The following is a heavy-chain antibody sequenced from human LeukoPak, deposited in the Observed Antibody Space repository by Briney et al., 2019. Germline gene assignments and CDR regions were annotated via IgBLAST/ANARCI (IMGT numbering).Heavy chain of an antibody. Sequence: PSETLSLTCTVSGGSISSYYWSWIRQPPGKGLEWIGYIYYSGSTNYNPSLKSRVTISVDTSKNQSSLKLSSVTAADTAVYYCARLWYYDSSGYYVDYWGQGTLVTVSS. V-gene: IGHV4-59*08. CDR2: IYYSGST. D-gene: IGHD3-22*01. CDR1: GGSISSYY. CDR3: ARLWYYDSSGYYVDY. J-gene: IGHJ4*02.